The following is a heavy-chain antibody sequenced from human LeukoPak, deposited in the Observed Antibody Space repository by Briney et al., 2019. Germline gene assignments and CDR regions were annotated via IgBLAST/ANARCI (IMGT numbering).Heavy chain of an antibody. CDR2: ITGSGDYT. D-gene: IGHD1-14*01. CDR3: ANKPAGFDP. CDR1: GFTFSSSA. Sequence: GGSLRLSCAASGFTFSSSAMGWVRQAPGKGLEWVSSITGSGDYTYYADSVKGRFTISRDNSKNTLYLQMNSLRAEDTVVYYCANKPAGFDPWGQGTLVTVSS. V-gene: IGHV3-23*01. J-gene: IGHJ5*02.